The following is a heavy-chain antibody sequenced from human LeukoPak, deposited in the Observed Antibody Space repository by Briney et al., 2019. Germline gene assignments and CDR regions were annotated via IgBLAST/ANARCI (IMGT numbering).Heavy chain of an antibody. J-gene: IGHJ4*02. CDR3: ARSRGYYYGQTIDY. Sequence: SETLSLTCSVSGASINSYYWNWIRQSPGKGLEWLGNIHYRGTTNYNPSLKSRVTLSLDSSKSQFALKVTSVTAADTAVYYCARSRGYYYGQTIDYWGQGTLATVSS. CDR2: IHYRGTT. CDR1: GASINSYY. D-gene: IGHD5-18*01. V-gene: IGHV4-59*13.